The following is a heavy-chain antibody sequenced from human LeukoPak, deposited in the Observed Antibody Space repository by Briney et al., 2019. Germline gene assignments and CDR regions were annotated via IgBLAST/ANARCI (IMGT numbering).Heavy chain of an antibody. CDR3: AREGVTLVRGVVLDYYGMGV. Sequence: SQTLSLTCAISGDSVSSSSATWNWIRQSPSRGLEWLGRTYYKSKWYNDYAVSVKNRITINPDTSSNQFSLQLNSVTPEDTAVYYCAREGVTLVRGVVLDYYGMGVWGQGTTVTVSS. J-gene: IGHJ6*02. D-gene: IGHD3-10*01. CDR1: GDSVSSSSAT. CDR2: TYYKSKWYN. V-gene: IGHV6-1*01.